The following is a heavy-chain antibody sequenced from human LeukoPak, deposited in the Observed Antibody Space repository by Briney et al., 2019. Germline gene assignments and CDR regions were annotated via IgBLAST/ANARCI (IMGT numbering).Heavy chain of an antibody. J-gene: IGHJ4*02. Sequence: SVKVSCKASGGTFSSYAISWVRQAPGQGLEWMGGIIPIFGTANYAQKFQGRVTITADKSTSTAYMELRSLRSDDTAVYYCARDADYDILFFDYWGQGTLVTVSS. CDR2: IIPIFGTA. D-gene: IGHD3-9*01. CDR1: GGTFSSYA. CDR3: ARDADYDILFFDY. V-gene: IGHV1-69*06.